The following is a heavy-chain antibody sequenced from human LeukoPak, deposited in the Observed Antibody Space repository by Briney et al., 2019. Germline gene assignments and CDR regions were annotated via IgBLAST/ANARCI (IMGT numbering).Heavy chain of an antibody. V-gene: IGHV3-30*02. CDR1: GFTFSSYG. D-gene: IGHD4-23*01. CDR2: IRYDGSNK. J-gene: IGHJ4*02. CDR3: AKDRSHTVVTLFDY. Sequence: GGSLRLSCAASGFTFSSYGIHWVRQAPGKGLEWVAFIRYDGSNKYYADSVKGRFIISRDDSKNTLYLQMNSLRAEDTAVYYCAKDRSHTVVTLFDYWGQGTLVTVSS.